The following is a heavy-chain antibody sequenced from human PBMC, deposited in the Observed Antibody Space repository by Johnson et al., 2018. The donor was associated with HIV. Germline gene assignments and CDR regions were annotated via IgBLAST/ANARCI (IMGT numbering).Heavy chain of an antibody. CDR1: GFTFSSYA. Sequence: QVQLVESGGGLVQPGGSLRLSCAASGFTFSSYAMHWVRQAPGKGLEWVAVISYDGSNKYYADSVKGRFTISRDNSKNTLYLQMNSLRAEDTASYISRWSPTDAFDIWGQGTMVTVSS. J-gene: IGHJ3*02. V-gene: IGHV3-30-3*01. D-gene: IGHD6-13*01. CDR3: RWSPTDAFDI. CDR2: ISYDGSNK.